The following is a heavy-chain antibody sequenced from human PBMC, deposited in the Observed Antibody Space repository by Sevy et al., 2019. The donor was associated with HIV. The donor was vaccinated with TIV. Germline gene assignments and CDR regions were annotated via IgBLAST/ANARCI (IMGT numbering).Heavy chain of an antibody. J-gene: IGHJ4*02. V-gene: IGHV3-23*01. CDR2: ISGSGGST. D-gene: IGHD1-26*01. CDR1: GFTFSSYA. CDR3: AKDVGGSIPFAYFDY. Sequence: RGCLRLSCAASGFTFSSYAMSWVRQAPGKGLEWVSAISGSGGSTYYADSVKGRFTISRDNSKNTLYLQMNSLRAEDPAVYYCAKDVGGSIPFAYFDYWGQGTLVLVSS.